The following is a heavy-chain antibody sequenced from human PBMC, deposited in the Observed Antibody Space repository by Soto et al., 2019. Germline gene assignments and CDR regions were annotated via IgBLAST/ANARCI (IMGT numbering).Heavy chain of an antibody. J-gene: IGHJ4*02. V-gene: IGHV1-18*01. CDR3: ARDPGSYALDY. Sequence: QVQLVQSGAEVKKPGASVKVSCKASGYTFTSYGMGWVRQAPGQGVEWMGWISAYNGNTNYAQKLQGRITMTKDTSTSTAYMDLRSLRSDDSAVYYCARDPGSYALDYWGQGTLVTVSS. CDR2: ISAYNGNT. CDR1: GYTFTSYG. D-gene: IGHD1-26*01.